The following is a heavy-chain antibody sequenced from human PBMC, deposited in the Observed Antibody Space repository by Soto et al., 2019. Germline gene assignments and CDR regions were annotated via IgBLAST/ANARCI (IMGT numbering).Heavy chain of an antibody. V-gene: IGHV3-74*01. CDR3: ATAEVDY. J-gene: IGHJ4*02. Sequence: GGSLRLSCAASGFNFGNSWMHWVRQAPGKGLEWVSRMTSDGSTTDYADSVKGRFTVSRDNGKYTLYLQMNSLRAEDTAVYYCATAEVDYWGPGTLVTVSS. CDR1: GFNFGNSW. CDR2: MTSDGSTT.